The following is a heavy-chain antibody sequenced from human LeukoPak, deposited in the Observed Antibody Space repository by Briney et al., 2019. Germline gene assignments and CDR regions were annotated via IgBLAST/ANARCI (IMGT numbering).Heavy chain of an antibody. V-gene: IGHV4-34*01. Sequence: SETLSLTCAVYGGSFSGDYWSWIRQPPGKGLEWIGEINHSGSTNYNPSLKSRVTISVDTSKNQFSLKLSSVTAADTAVYYCARGDFYYGSGSYYPFDYWGQGTLVTVSS. CDR3: ARGDFYYGSGSYYPFDY. D-gene: IGHD3-10*01. J-gene: IGHJ4*02. CDR2: INHSGST. CDR1: GGSFSGDY.